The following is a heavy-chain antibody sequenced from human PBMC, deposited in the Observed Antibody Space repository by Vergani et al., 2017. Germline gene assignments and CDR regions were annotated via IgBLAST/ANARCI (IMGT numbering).Heavy chain of an antibody. V-gene: IGHV4-61*01. Sequence: QLQLQESGPGLVKPSETLSLTCTVSGGSISSSSYYWSWIRQPPGKGLEWIGYIYYSGSTNYNPSLKSRVTISVDTSKNQFSLKLSSVTAADTAVYYCAEAGVLEWFRFDYWGQGTLVTVSS. CDR3: AEAGVLEWFRFDY. CDR2: IYYSGST. J-gene: IGHJ4*02. D-gene: IGHD3-3*01. CDR1: GGSISSSSYY.